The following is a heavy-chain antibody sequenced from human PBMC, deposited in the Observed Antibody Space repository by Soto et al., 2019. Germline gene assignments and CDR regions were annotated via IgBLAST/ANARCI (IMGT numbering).Heavy chain of an antibody. V-gene: IGHV2-5*02. CDR1: GFSLGTSGVS. CDR2: ISWDDVK. D-gene: IGHD6-19*01. CDR3: APAITYCRGCFQNWFAP. Sequence: QITLKESAPPLLKPPQTLTLTCTFSGFSLGTSGVSVGCIRQPPGKALAWLAVISWDDVKRYTPSLKSRLTLTNAISKNAVVLKLTKLDPVDNAPFYCAPAITYCRGCFQNWFAPWGQGTLVPVSS. J-gene: IGHJ5*02.